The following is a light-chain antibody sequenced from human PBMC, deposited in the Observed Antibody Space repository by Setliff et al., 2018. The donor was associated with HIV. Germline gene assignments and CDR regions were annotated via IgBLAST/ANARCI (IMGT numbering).Light chain of an antibody. CDR1: SSDVGGYNY. CDR2: DVT. Sequence: QSVLAQPRSVSGSPGQSVSISCTGTSSDVGGYNYVSWYQQHPGKAPKLMIYDVTKRPSGVPDRFSGPKSGNTASLTISGLQAEDEADYYCCSYAGSYGFYVFGTGTKVTVL. V-gene: IGLV2-11*01. CDR3: CSYAGSYGFYV. J-gene: IGLJ1*01.